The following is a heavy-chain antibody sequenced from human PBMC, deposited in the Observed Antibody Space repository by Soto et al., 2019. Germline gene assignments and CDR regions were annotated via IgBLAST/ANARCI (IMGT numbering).Heavy chain of an antibody. Sequence: GASVKVSCKASGYTFTGYYMHWVRQAPGQGLEWMGWINPNSGGTNYAQKSQGWVTMTRDTSISTAYMELSRLRSDDTAVYYCARGRGYCSGGSCDDDYFDYWGQGTLVTVSS. CDR2: INPNSGGT. CDR1: GYTFTGYY. CDR3: ARGRGYCSGGSCDDDYFDY. D-gene: IGHD2-15*01. J-gene: IGHJ4*02. V-gene: IGHV1-2*04.